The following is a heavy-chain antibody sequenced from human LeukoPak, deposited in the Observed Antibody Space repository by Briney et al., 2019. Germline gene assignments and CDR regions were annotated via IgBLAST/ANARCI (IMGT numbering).Heavy chain of an antibody. Sequence: SETLSLTCTVSGGSIRSYYWSWIRQPPGKGLEWIGYIYYSGSTNYNPSLKSRVTISVDTSKNQFSLKLSSVTAADTAVYYCASGYYDSSGYSPIDYWGQGTLVTVSS. D-gene: IGHD3-22*01. CDR2: IYYSGST. J-gene: IGHJ4*02. CDR3: ASGYYDSSGYSPIDY. V-gene: IGHV4-59*01. CDR1: GGSIRSYY.